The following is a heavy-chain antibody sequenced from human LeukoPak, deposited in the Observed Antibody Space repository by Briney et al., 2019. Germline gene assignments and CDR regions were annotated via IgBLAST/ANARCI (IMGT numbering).Heavy chain of an antibody. V-gene: IGHV3-23*01. CDR3: AKGDDILTDNWFDP. CDR1: GFTLSSYA. Sequence: PVGSLRLSCAASGFTLSSYAMSWVRQAPGKGLEWVSAISGSGGSTYYADSVKGRFTISRDNSKNTLYLQMNSLRAEDTAVYYCAKGDDILTDNWFDPWGQGTLVTVSS. CDR2: ISGSGGST. D-gene: IGHD3-9*01. J-gene: IGHJ5*02.